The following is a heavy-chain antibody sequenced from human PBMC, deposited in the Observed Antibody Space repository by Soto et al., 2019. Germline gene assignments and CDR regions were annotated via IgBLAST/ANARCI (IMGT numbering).Heavy chain of an antibody. CDR3: ARGESYFDY. CDR2: INHSGIT. CDR1: GGSFSGYY. V-gene: IGHV4-34*01. J-gene: IGHJ4*02. Sequence: QVQLQQWGAGLLKPSETLSLTCAVYGGSFSGYYWSWIRQPPGKGLEWLGEINHSGITNHNPSLKSRVTISVETSKNQFSLKLSSVTAADTAVYYCARGESYFDYWGQGTLVTVSS.